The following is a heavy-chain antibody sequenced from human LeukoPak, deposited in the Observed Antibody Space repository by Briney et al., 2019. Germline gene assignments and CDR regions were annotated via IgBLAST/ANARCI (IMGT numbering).Heavy chain of an antibody. CDR1: GGSISSTTYY. D-gene: IGHD6-13*01. Sequence: PSETLSLTCTVSGGSISSTTYYWSRSRQPPGKGLEWIGYIYYTGSTNYNPSLKSRVTISVDTSKNQFSLKLNSVTAADTAVYYCARGGFSSSKDFYYYYGMDVWGQGTTVTVSS. J-gene: IGHJ6*02. V-gene: IGHV4-61*01. CDR3: ARGGFSSSKDFYYYYGMDV. CDR2: IYYTGST.